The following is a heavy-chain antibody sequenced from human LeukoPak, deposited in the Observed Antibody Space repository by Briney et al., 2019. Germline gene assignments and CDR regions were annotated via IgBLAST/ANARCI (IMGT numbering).Heavy chain of an antibody. J-gene: IGHJ4*02. CDR3: ARGYCSSTSCYPRGY. D-gene: IGHD2-2*01. V-gene: IGHV1-18*01. CDR2: ISAYNGNT. CDR1: GYTFTSYG. Sequence: GASVKVSCKASGYTFTSYGISWVRQAPGQGLEWMGWISAYNGNTNYAQKLQGRVTMTTDISTSTAYMELRSLRSDDTAVYYCARGYCSSTSCYPRGYWGQGTLVTVSS.